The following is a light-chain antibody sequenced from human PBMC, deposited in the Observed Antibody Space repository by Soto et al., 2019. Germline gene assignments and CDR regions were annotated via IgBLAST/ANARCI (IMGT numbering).Light chain of an antibody. Sequence: EIVLTQSPGTLSLSPGERATLSCRASQSVSSSYLAWYQQKPGQAPRLLIYGASSRATGIPDRFSGSGSGTDFTLTISRLEPEDFAVYYCQQSGSSPRTFGKGTKVDIK. CDR3: QQSGSSPRT. V-gene: IGKV3-20*01. CDR2: GAS. CDR1: QSVSSSY. J-gene: IGKJ1*01.